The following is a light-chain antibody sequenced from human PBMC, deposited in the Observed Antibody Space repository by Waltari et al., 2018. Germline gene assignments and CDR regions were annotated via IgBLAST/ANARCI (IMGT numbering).Light chain of an antibody. CDR3: NSRDSSGNHLHVV. CDR2: GKN. V-gene: IGLV3-19*01. Sequence: SSELTQDPAVSVALGQTVRITCQGDSLRSYYASWYQQKPGQAPVLVIYGKNNRPSGIPERFSGSSSGNTASLTIPGAQAEDEADYYCNSRDSSGNHLHVVFGGGTKLTVL. CDR1: SLRSYY. J-gene: IGLJ2*01.